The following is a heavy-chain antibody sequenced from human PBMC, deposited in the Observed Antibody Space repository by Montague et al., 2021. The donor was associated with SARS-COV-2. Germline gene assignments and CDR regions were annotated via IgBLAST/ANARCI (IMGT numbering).Heavy chain of an antibody. V-gene: IGHV3-23*01. Sequence: SLRLSCAASGFTFSSYAMSWVRQAPGKGLEWVSAISGSGGSTYYADSVKGRFTISRDNSKNTLYLQMNSLRAEDTAVYYCASFTMVRGAPGYGMDVWGQGTTVTVSS. CDR1: GFTFSSYA. D-gene: IGHD3-10*01. CDR3: ASFTMVRGAPGYGMDV. CDR2: ISGSGGST. J-gene: IGHJ6*02.